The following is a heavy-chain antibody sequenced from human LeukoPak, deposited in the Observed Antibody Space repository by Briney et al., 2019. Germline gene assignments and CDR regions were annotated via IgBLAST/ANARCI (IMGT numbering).Heavy chain of an antibody. CDR1: GFTFSSYA. CDR3: ARGGLRWPNELVY. CDR2: ISYDGSNK. Sequence: GGSLRLSCAASGFTFSSYAMHWVRQAPGKGLEWVAVISYDGSNKYYADSVKGRFTISRDNSKNTLYLQMNSLRAEDTAVYYCARGGLRWPNELVYWGQGTLVTVSS. V-gene: IGHV3-30-3*01. J-gene: IGHJ4*02. D-gene: IGHD4-23*01.